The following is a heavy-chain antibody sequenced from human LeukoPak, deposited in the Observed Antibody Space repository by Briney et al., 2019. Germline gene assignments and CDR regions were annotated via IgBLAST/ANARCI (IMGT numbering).Heavy chain of an antibody. V-gene: IGHV3-74*01. CDR2: INSEGSST. CDR1: GNYW. D-gene: IGHD3-9*01. J-gene: IGHJ4*02. Sequence: PGGSLRLSCAASGNYWMHWVRQAPGKGLLWVSHINSEGSSTTYADSVKGRFTISRDDAKNTLYLQMSSLRAEDTAVYYCARASFRVYNILTGYYTLIDYWGQGTLVTVSS. CDR3: ARASFRVYNILTGYYTLIDY.